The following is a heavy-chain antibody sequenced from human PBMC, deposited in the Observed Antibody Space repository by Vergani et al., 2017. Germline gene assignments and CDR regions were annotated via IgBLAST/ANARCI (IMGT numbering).Heavy chain of an antibody. CDR2: IGTAGDT. J-gene: IGHJ3*01. CDR3: TKGSVYYHDSAGHGYEPYTGFDL. Sequence: EVQLVESGGGLVQPGGSLRLSCAASGFTFSTYDMHWVRQATGKGLEWVSAIGTAGDTYYPGSVKGRFTISRENAKNSLFLEMNRLRFEDTAVYFCTKGSVYYHDSAGHGYEPYTGFDLWGQGTLVTVSS. CDR1: GFTFSTYD. V-gene: IGHV3-13*01. D-gene: IGHD5-12*01.